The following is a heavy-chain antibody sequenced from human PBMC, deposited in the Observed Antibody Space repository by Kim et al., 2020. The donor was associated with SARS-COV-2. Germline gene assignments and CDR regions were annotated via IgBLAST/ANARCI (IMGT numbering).Heavy chain of an antibody. V-gene: IGHV1-69*13. CDR3: ATPEVYYYDSSGPFQH. CDR2: IIPIFGTA. D-gene: IGHD3-22*01. J-gene: IGHJ1*01. Sequence: SVKVSCKASGGTFSSYAISWVRQAPGQGLEWMGGIIPIFGTANYAQKFQGRVTITADESTSTAYMELSSLRSEDTAVYYCATPEVYYYDSSGPFQHWGQSTRVTVSS. CDR1: GGTFSSYA.